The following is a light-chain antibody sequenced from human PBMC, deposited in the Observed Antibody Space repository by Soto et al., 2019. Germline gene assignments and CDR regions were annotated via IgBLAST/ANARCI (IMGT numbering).Light chain of an antibody. Sequence: EIVMTQSPATLSVSPGERASLSCRSSQSISGNLAWYQQKPGQAPRLLIYAASTRATGVPARFSGSGSGTEFTLTISSLQSEDFAVYYCQQYNNWPPITFGQGTRLEIK. CDR3: QQYNNWPPIT. CDR1: QSISGN. CDR2: AAS. V-gene: IGKV3D-15*01. J-gene: IGKJ5*01.